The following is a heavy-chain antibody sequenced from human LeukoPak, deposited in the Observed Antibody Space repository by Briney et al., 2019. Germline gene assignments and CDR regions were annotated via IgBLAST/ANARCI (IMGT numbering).Heavy chain of an antibody. J-gene: IGHJ4*02. D-gene: IGHD1-26*01. V-gene: IGHV4-4*02. Sequence: SETLSLTCGVSGGPISSTNWWSWVRHPPGQGLQWIGEISLTGGTNYNPSLNGRVTMSLDKSRNQLSLKLTSVTAADTAIYYCSRESGAFCPFGYWGQGTLVIVPP. CDR3: SRESGAFCPFGY. CDR2: ISLTGGT. CDR1: GGPISSTNW.